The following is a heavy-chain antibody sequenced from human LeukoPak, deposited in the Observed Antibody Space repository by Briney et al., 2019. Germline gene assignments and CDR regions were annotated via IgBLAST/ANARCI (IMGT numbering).Heavy chain of an antibody. CDR2: IYSGGST. J-gene: IGHJ3*02. V-gene: IGHV3-53*04. Sequence: GGSLRLSFSASGFSVSSHYINWFRPAPGKGLEWVSVIYSGGSTYYADSVEGRFTISRHTSKNTVYLYMNNLRPEDTAVYYCVRATSSLAFDIWGQGTKVTVSS. CDR3: VRATSSLAFDI. CDR1: GFSVSSHY. D-gene: IGHD6-6*01.